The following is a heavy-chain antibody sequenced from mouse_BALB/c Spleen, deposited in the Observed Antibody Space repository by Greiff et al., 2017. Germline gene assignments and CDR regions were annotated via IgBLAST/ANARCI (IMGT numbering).Heavy chain of an antibody. J-gene: IGHJ2*01. V-gene: IGHV5-6-5*01. D-gene: IGHD2-4*01. Sequence: EVQRVESGGGLVKPGGSLKLSCAASGFTFSSYAMSWVRQTPEKRLEWVASISSGGSTYYPDSVKGRFTISRDNARNILYLQMSSLRSEDTAMYYCARGDMITTGLFDYWGQGTTLTVSS. CDR3: ARGDMITTGLFDY. CDR1: GFTFSSYA. CDR2: ISSGGST.